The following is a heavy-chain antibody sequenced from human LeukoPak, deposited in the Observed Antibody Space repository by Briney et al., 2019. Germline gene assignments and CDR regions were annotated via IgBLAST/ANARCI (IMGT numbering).Heavy chain of an antibody. Sequence: PGGSLRLSCAASGFTFSSYSMNWVRQAPGKGLEWVSYISSSSSTIYYADSVKGRFTISRDNSKNSLYLQMNSLRTEDTALYYCAKDREGTNCSSTSRSLSWGMDVWGQGTTVTVSS. CDR1: GFTFSSYS. D-gene: IGHD2-2*01. V-gene: IGHV3-48*04. CDR3: AKDREGTNCSSTSRSLSWGMDV. CDR2: ISSSSSTI. J-gene: IGHJ6*02.